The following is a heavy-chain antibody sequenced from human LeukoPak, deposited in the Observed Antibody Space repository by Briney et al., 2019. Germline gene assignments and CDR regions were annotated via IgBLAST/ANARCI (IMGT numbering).Heavy chain of an antibody. V-gene: IGHV1-46*01. CDR3: ATGLGYCSSTSCPDFDY. Sequence: ASVKVSCKASGYTFTSYYMHWVRQAPGQGLEWVGVINPSGGSTSYAQKFQGRVTMTRDTSTSTVYMELSSLRSEDTAVYYCATGLGYCSSTSCPDFDYWGQGTLVTVSS. J-gene: IGHJ4*02. CDR2: INPSGGST. D-gene: IGHD2-2*01. CDR1: GYTFTSYY.